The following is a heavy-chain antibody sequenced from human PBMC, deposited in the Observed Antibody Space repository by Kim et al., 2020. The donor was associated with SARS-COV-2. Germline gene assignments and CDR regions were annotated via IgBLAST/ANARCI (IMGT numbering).Heavy chain of an antibody. Sequence: GGSLRLSCAASGFTFSSYSMNWVRQAPGKGLEWVSSISSSSSYIYYADSVKGRFTISRDNAKNSLYLQMNSLRAEDTAVYYCAREGAAAGTPSEFDYWGQGTLVTVSS. J-gene: IGHJ4*02. CDR2: ISSSSSYI. D-gene: IGHD6-13*01. V-gene: IGHV3-21*01. CDR3: AREGAAAGTPSEFDY. CDR1: GFTFSSYS.